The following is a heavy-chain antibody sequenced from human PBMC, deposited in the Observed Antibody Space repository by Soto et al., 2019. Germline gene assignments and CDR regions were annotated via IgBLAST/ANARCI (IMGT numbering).Heavy chain of an antibody. CDR1: GYTFTSYG. J-gene: IGHJ5*02. CDR2: ISAYNGNT. CDR3: ARDGYSNSWYPKKNWFDP. D-gene: IGHD6-13*01. V-gene: IGHV1-18*01. Sequence: GASVKVSCKASGYTFTSYGISWVRQAPGQGLEWMGWISAYNGNTNYAQKLQGRVTMTTDTSTSTAYMELRSLRSDDTAVYYCARDGYSNSWYPKKNWFDPWSEGTLVTVSS.